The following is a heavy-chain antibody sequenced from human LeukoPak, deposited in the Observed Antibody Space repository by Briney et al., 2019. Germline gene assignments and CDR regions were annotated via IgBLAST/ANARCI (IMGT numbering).Heavy chain of an antibody. V-gene: IGHV4-59*08. CDR3: ARTRDYGYFDY. D-gene: IGHD4-17*01. CDR1: GGSINNNY. J-gene: IGHJ4*02. CDR2: IFSGGIT. Sequence: SETLSLTCTVSGGSINNNYWSWIRQPPGKGLEWIGYIFSGGITNYNPPLKSRVTISVDTSKSQFSLKLSSVIAADTAVYYCARTRDYGYFDYWGQGTLVTVSS.